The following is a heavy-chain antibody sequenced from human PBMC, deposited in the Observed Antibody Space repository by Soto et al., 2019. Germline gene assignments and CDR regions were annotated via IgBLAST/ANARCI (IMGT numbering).Heavy chain of an antibody. Sequence: SETLSLTCTVSGGSISSYYWSWIRQPPGKGLEWIGYIYYSGSTNYNPSLKSRVTISVDTSKNQFSLKLSSVTAADTAVYYCARDDTITFGGVIVPGAFDIWGQGTMVTVSS. V-gene: IGHV4-59*01. CDR2: IYYSGST. D-gene: IGHD3-16*02. CDR3: ARDDTITFGGVIVPGAFDI. CDR1: GGSISSYY. J-gene: IGHJ3*02.